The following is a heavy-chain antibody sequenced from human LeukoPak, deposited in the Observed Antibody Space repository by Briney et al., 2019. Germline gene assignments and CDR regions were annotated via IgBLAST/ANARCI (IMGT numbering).Heavy chain of an antibody. CDR2: IKSKTDGGTT. CDR3: AREGYYDSSGYYRALFDS. V-gene: IGHV3-15*01. D-gene: IGHD3-22*01. Sequence: GGSLRLSCAASGFTFSNAWMSWVRQAPGKGLEWVGRIKSKTDGGTTDYAAPVKGRFTISRDDSKNTLYLQMNSLKTEDTAVYYCAREGYYDSSGYYRALFDSWGQGTLVTVSS. CDR1: GFTFSNAW. J-gene: IGHJ4*02.